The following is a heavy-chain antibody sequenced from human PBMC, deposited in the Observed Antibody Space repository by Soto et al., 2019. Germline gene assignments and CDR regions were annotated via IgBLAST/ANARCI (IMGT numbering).Heavy chain of an antibody. Sequence: QVQLQESGPGLVKPSQTLSLTCTVSGGSISSGDYYWSWIRQPPGKGLEWIGYIYYSGSTYYNPSLKSRVTISVATSKNQFSLKLSSVTAADTAVYYCAREGRSSLYYDHGGFDLWGRGTLVTVSS. CDR1: GGSISSGDYY. J-gene: IGHJ2*01. CDR2: IYYSGST. V-gene: IGHV4-30-4*01. D-gene: IGHD3-22*01. CDR3: AREGRSSLYYDHGGFDL.